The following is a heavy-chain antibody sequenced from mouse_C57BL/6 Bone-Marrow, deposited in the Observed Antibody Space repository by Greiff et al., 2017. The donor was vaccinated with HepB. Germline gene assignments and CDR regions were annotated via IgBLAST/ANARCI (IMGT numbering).Heavy chain of an antibody. D-gene: IGHD1-1*01. CDR1: GFSLTSYG. J-gene: IGHJ1*03. V-gene: IGHV2-5*01. CDR2: IWRGGST. CDR3: AKNHYGSWYFDV. Sequence: VQLVESGPGLVQPSQSLSITCTVSGFSLTSYGVHWVRQSPGKGLEWLGVIWRGGSTDYNAAFMSRLCITKDNSKSQVFFKMNSLQADDTAIYYCAKNHYGSWYFDVWGTGTTVTVSS.